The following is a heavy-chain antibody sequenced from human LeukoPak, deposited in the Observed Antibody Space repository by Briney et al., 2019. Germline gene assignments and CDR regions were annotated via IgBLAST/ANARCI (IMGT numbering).Heavy chain of an antibody. CDR1: GFSTTSGDY. D-gene: IGHD1-1*01. Sequence: VKPSETLSLTCDVSGFSTTSGDYWGWIRQSPGRGLEWIGSISHSGDTYYIPSLRSRVTMSLDTSRNQFSLDLRSVSAADTAVYFCARVGPLAVGTGKRVYSFDYWGQGTLVTVSS. J-gene: IGHJ4*02. V-gene: IGHV4-38-2*01. CDR3: ARVGPLAVGTGKRVYSFDY. CDR2: ISHSGDT.